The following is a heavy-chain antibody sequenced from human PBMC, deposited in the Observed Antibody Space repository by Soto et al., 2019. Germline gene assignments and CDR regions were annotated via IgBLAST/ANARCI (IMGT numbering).Heavy chain of an antibody. D-gene: IGHD2-15*01. CDR3: ARDPWWRFDP. CDR1: GDSISSYY. Sequence: QVQLQESGPGLVKPSETLSLTCTVSGDSISSYYWSWLLQPAAKGREWIGRIYISGSTNYNPALNSRITMSVVTSKNQVALKTGAVTFADAAMYYCARDPWWRFDPWGQGTLVTVSS. J-gene: IGHJ5*02. CDR2: IYISGST. V-gene: IGHV4-4*07.